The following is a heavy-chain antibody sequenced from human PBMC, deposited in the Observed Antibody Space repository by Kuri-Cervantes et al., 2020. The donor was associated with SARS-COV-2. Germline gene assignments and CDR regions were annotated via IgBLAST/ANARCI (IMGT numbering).Heavy chain of an antibody. J-gene: IGHJ4*02. V-gene: IGHV3-30-3*01. D-gene: IGHD6-19*01. CDR3: TTGEGIAVAAVVY. Sequence: GGSLRLSCAASGFTFSSYAMHWVRQAPGKGLEWVAVISYDGSNKYYADSVKGRFTISRDNSKNTLYLQMNSLRAEDTAVYYCTTGEGIAVAAVVYWGQGTLVTVSS. CDR2: ISYDGSNK. CDR1: GFTFSSYA.